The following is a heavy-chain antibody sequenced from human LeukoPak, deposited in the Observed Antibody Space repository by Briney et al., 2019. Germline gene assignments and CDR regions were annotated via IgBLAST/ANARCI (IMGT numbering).Heavy chain of an antibody. J-gene: IGHJ5*02. CDR2: IYYSGST. CDR3: ARHTAVAGTADWFDP. CDR1: GGSISSYY. Sequence: ASETLSLTCTVSGGSISSYYWSWIRQPPGKGLEWIGYIYYSGSTNYNPSLKSRVTISVDTSKNQFSLKLSSVTAADTAVYYCARHTAVAGTADWFDPWGQGTLVTVSS. D-gene: IGHD6-19*01. V-gene: IGHV4-59*08.